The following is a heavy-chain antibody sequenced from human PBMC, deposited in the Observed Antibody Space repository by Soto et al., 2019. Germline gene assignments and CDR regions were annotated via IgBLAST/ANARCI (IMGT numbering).Heavy chain of an antibody. CDR2: ISYDGSNK. CDR3: AVPEGTGEFGY. D-gene: IGHD3-10*01. J-gene: IGHJ4*02. Sequence: PGGSLRLSCAASGFTFSSYAMHWVRQAPGKGLEWVAVISYDGSNKYYADSVKGRFTISRDNSKNTLYLQMNSLRAEDTAVYYCAVPEGTGEFGYWGQGTLVTVSS. V-gene: IGHV3-30-3*01. CDR1: GFTFSSYA.